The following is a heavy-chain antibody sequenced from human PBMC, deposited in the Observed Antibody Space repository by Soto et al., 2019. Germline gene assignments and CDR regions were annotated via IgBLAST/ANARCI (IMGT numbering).Heavy chain of an antibody. CDR2: IFWDDDK. V-gene: IGHV2-5*02. CDR1: GFSLSTSGVG. CDR3: AHLPWQHLWPRAPVVY. D-gene: IGHD5-18*01. Sequence: SGPTLVNPTQTLTLTCTFSGFSLSTSGVGVGWIRQPPGEALEWLGIIFWDDDKRYSPSLKSRVTITKDTSKNQLVLTMTNMDPVDTATYYCAHLPWQHLWPRAPVVYWGQGTPVTVSS. J-gene: IGHJ4*02.